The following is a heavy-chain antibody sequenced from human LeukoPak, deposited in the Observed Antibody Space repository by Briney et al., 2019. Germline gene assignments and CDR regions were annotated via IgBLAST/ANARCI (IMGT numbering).Heavy chain of an antibody. CDR3: ARVLYFDSLGAFDI. V-gene: IGHV3-11*06. J-gene: IGHJ3*02. Sequence: GGSLRLSCAASGFSFRDYYMTWIRQAPGKGLEWVSYISTSSRHRNYADSVKGRFTVSRDDAENSLYLQINSLKVEDTAVYYCARVLYFDSLGAFDIWGQGTMVTVSS. CDR1: GFSFRDYY. D-gene: IGHD3-22*01. CDR2: ISTSSRHR.